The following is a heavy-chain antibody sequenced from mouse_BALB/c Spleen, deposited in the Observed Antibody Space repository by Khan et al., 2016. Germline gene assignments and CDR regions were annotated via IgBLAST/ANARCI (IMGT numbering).Heavy chain of an antibody. CDR3: TRPFAY. J-gene: IGHJ3*01. Sequence: EVKLEVSGGGLVPPGGCMILSCVASGFTVSNYWMNWVRQFPEKGLEWIAEIRLQSNNYATHYAESAKGRFTISRDDSKSSVYLPRTTFRPVDTGIYYCTRPFAYGGQGTLVTVSA. V-gene: IGHV6-6*02. CDR1: GFTVSNYW. CDR2: IRLQSNNYAT.